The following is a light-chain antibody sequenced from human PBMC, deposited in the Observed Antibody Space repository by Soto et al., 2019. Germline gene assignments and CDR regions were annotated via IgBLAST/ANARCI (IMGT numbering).Light chain of an antibody. CDR2: GAS. CDR1: QSVNSNY. J-gene: IGKJ1*01. V-gene: IGKV3-20*01. Sequence: EIVLTQSPGSLCLYPGAGATVSCRASQSVNSNYLAWYQQKRGQATRLLIYGASSRATGIPDRFSGSGSGTDFTLTLSRLEPEDFAVHYCQESPRTLGQGTKGDIK. CDR3: QESPRT.